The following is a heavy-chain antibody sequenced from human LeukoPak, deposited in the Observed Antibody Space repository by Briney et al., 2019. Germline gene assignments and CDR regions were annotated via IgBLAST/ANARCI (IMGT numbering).Heavy chain of an antibody. V-gene: IGHV4-59*01. J-gene: IGHJ4*02. CDR3: ARIGDFWSGYFDY. CDR2: IYYSGNT. CDR1: GGSISSSY. D-gene: IGHD3-3*01. Sequence: SETLSPTCTVSGGSISSSYWHWIRKPPGKGLEWIGFIYYSGNTNYNPSLKSRLTISLDTSKMQFSLKLSSVTAADTAVYYCARIGDFWSGYFDYWGQGTLVTVSS.